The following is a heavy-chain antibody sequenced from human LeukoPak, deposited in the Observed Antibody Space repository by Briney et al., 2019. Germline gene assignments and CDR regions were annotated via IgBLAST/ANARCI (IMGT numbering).Heavy chain of an antibody. D-gene: IGHD5-18*01. CDR2: INHSGST. V-gene: IGHV4-34*01. CDR1: GGSFGGYY. J-gene: IGHJ4*02. Sequence: SETLSLTCAVYGGSFGGYYWSWIRQPPGKGLEWIGEINHSGSTNYNPSLKSRVTISVDTSKNQFSLKLSSVTAADTAVYYCARGDTAMVFDYWGQGTLVTVSS. CDR3: ARGDTAMVFDY.